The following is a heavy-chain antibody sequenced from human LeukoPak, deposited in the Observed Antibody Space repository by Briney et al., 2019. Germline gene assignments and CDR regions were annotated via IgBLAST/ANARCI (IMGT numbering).Heavy chain of an antibody. Sequence: GGSLRLSCAASGFTFSSYSMNWVRQAPGKGLEWVSYISSSSSTIYYADSVKGRFTISRDNAKNSLYLQMNSLRAEDTAVYYCARDNPIRPYCGGDCYYDYYYGMYGWGQGSTATVSS. CDR3: ARDNPIRPYCGGDCYYDYYYGMYG. CDR2: ISSSSSTI. V-gene: IGHV3-48*01. CDR1: GFTFSSYS. D-gene: IGHD2-21*02. J-gene: IGHJ6*01.